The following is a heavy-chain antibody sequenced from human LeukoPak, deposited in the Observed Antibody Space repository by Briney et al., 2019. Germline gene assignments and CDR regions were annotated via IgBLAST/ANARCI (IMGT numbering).Heavy chain of an antibody. CDR2: IYYSGST. CDR3: ARDRSSDYYYYMDV. Sequence: SETLSLTCTVSGGSISSYYWSWIRQPPGKGLEWVGYIYYSGSTNYNPSLKSRVTISADTSKNQFSLKLSSVTAADTAVYYCARDRSSDYYYYMDVWGKGTTVIVSS. CDR1: GGSISSYY. V-gene: IGHV4-59*01. J-gene: IGHJ6*03. D-gene: IGHD6-6*01.